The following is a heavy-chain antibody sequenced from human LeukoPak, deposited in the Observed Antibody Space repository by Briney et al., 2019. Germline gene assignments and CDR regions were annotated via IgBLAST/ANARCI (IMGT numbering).Heavy chain of an antibody. CDR1: GGSISSYH. D-gene: IGHD3-16*01. CDR2: ISYGGST. CDR3: ARFGSDSYGYKYYFDY. V-gene: IGHV4-59*08. J-gene: IGHJ4*02. Sequence: SETLSLTCTVSGGSISSYHWNWIRQPAGKGLQWMGYISYGGSTNYDSSLKSRLTMSVDTSKNQFSLKLRSVTAADTAVYYCARFGSDSYGYKYYFDYWGQGARVTVSS.